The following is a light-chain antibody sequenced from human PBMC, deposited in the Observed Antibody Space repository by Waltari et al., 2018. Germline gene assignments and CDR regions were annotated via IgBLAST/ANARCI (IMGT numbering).Light chain of an antibody. V-gene: IGKV2-24*01. J-gene: IGKJ5*01. CDR1: QSLVVSDGSSY. CDR3: MQAAHLPIT. CDR2: QVS. Sequence: DVVMTQTPLSSPVTLGQPASMSCKSSQSLVVSDGSSYLSWLQQRPGQPPRLLISQVSNRFSGVPDRFSGSGAGTEFTLKISTVEAEDVWVYYCMQAAHLPITFGQGTRLEIQ.